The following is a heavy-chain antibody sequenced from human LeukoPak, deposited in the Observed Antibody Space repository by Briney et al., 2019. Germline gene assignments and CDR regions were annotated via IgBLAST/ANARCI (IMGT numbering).Heavy chain of an antibody. D-gene: IGHD1-26*01. CDR2: ISSNGGST. V-gene: IGHV3-64D*09. CDR1: GFTFSSYA. Sequence: GGSLRLSCAASGFTFSSYAMRWVRQAPGKGLEYVSAISSNGGSTYYADSVKGRFTISRDNSKNTLYLQMSSLRAEDTAVYYRVKDLSGSYYYFDYWGQGTLVTVSS. J-gene: IGHJ4*02. CDR3: VKDLSGSYYYFDY.